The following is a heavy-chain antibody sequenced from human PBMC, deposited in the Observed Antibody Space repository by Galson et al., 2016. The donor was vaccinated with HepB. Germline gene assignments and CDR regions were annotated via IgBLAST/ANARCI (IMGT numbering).Heavy chain of an antibody. J-gene: IGHJ5*02. CDR1: GFTFSDHY. CDR2: SRNEASSYTT. CDR3: TRDGALPGGWVWIDP. Sequence: SLRLSCAASGFTFSDHYMDWVRQAPGRGLEWVGRSRNEASSYTTEYAASVKGRFTISRDVSKNSMYLQMNSLRAEDTAVYYCTRDGALPGGWVWIDPWGQGTLVIVSS. D-gene: IGHD6-19*01. V-gene: IGHV3-72*01.